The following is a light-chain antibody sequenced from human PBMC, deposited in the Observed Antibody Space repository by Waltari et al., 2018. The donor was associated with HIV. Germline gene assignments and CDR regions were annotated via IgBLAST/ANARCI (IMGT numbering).Light chain of an antibody. V-gene: IGLV2-14*01. J-gene: IGLJ2*01. Sequence: QSALTQPASVSGSPGQSIVLPCTGSSSDIGHYDYVSWYQQYPGQAPKALIYEFTSRPSGTSSRFSGSKSATTAFLAISKLKTDDEADYFCSSYTRRGTVVFGGGTRLTVL. CDR3: SSYTRRGTVV. CDR1: SSDIGHYDY. CDR2: EFT.